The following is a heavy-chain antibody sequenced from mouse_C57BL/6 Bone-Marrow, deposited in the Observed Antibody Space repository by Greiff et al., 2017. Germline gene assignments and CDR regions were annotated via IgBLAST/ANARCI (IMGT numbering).Heavy chain of an antibody. CDR2: IDPSDSYT. CDR3: ARRIRAY. J-gene: IGHJ3*01. Sequence: QVQLQQPGAELVRPGTSVKLSCKASGYTFTSYWMHWVKQRPGQGLEWIGVIDPSDSYTNYNQKFKGKATLTVDTSSSTAYMQLSGLTSEDSAVYYCARRIRAYWGQGTLVTVSA. CDR1: GYTFTSYW. V-gene: IGHV1-59*01. D-gene: IGHD3-3*01.